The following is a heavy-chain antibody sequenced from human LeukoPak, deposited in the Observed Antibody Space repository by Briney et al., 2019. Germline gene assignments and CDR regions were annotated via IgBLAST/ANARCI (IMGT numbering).Heavy chain of an antibody. CDR2: IYSGGST. J-gene: IGHJ4*02. Sequence: PGGSLRLSCAGSGFTVSSSYMSWVRQAPGKGLEWVSLIYSGGSTYYAASVKGRFTISRDNSKNTLYLQMNSLRPEDTAVYYCAKGYNYAYEYWGQGTLVTVSS. CDR1: GFTVSSSY. CDR3: AKGYNYAYEY. V-gene: IGHV3-53*01. D-gene: IGHD5-18*01.